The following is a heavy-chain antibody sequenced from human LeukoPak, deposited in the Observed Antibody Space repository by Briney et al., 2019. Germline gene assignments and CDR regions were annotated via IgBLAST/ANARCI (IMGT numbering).Heavy chain of an antibody. D-gene: IGHD3-10*01. J-gene: IGHJ4*02. Sequence: SETLSLTCTVSGGSISSGGYYWSWIRQHPGKGLEWIGYIYYSGSTNYNSSLKSRVTISVDTSKNQFSLKLSSVTAADTAVYYCARDLRGVIDYWGQGTLVTVSS. CDR1: GGSISSGGYY. CDR2: IYYSGST. CDR3: ARDLRGVIDY. V-gene: IGHV4-61*08.